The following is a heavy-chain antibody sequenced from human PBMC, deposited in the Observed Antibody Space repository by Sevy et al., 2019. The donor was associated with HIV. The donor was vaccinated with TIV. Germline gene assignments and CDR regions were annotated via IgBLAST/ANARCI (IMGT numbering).Heavy chain of an antibody. CDR1: GFTFNNYA. D-gene: IGHD1-26*01. CDR2: ISYSGGST. J-gene: IGHJ4*02. CDR3: AKDRVSGSYYAGDFDY. Sequence: GESLKISCAASGFTFNNYAMSWVRQAPGKGLEWVSVISYSGGSTYYADSVKGQFTISRDNSKNTLYLQMNSLRAEDTAAYYCAKDRVSGSYYAGDFDYWGQGTLVTVSS. V-gene: IGHV3-23*01.